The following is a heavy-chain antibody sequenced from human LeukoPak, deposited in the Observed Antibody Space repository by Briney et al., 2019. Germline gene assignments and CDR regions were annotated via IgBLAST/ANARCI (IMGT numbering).Heavy chain of an antibody. CDR2: ISTGSTYI. CDR3: ARDGASLGAQFDY. V-gene: IGHV3-21*01. D-gene: IGHD1-26*01. CDR1: GFTFSSYN. Sequence: GGSLRLSCAASGFTFSSYNMDWVRQAPGKGLEWVSSISTGSTYIYYADSVKGRFTISRDNAKNSLYLQMNSLRAEDTAVYYCARDGASLGAQFDYWGQGTLVTVSS. J-gene: IGHJ4*02.